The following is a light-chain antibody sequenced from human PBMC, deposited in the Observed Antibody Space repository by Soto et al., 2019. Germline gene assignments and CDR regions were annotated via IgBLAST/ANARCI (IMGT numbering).Light chain of an antibody. J-gene: IGLJ3*02. V-gene: IGLV2-14*01. CDR3: TSFTTASTYV. CDR1: SSDVGANNF. CDR2: KVS. Sequence: QSALTQPASVSGSPGQSITISCTGTSSDVGANNFVSWYQQHPGKAPKLMICKVSSRPSGVSKRFSGSKSGNTASLTISGLRAEDEADYYCTSFTTASTYVFGGGTKLTVL.